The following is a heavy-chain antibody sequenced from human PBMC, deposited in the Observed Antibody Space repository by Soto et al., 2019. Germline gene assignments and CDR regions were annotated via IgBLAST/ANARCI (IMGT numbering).Heavy chain of an antibody. CDR3: ASSYGSGYRAFDY. CDR1: GGTFSSYS. Sequence: ASVKVSCKASGGTFSSYSINWVRQPPGLGLEWMGRVNPIVSMSNYAQKFQGRVTMTADKSTSTAYMELSSLRSEDTAIYYCASSYGSGYRAFDYWGQGSLVTVSS. CDR2: VNPIVSMS. J-gene: IGHJ4*02. D-gene: IGHD3-10*01. V-gene: IGHV1-69*02.